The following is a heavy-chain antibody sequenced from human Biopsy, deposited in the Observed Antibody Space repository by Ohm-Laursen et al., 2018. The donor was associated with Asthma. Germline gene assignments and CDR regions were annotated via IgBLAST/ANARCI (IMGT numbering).Heavy chain of an antibody. CDR1: GGSFSSNY. Sequence: TLSLTCTVYGGSFSSNYWSWIRQTPGKGLEWLGGTHHRGDPTSNPSLSMRLTLSMDTSKNQFSLRLTSVTAADTAVYYCARGSSSRLSQWELLVSGGKRAHSYYGMDVWGQGTTVTVSS. CDR3: ARGSSSRLSQWELLVSGGKRAHSYYGMDV. CDR2: THHRGDP. J-gene: IGHJ6*02. D-gene: IGHD1-26*01. V-gene: IGHV4-34*01.